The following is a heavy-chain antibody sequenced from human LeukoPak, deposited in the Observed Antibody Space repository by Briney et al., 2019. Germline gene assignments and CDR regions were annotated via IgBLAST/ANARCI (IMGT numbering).Heavy chain of an antibody. Sequence: PGGSLRLSCAASGFTFSSYAMTWVRQAPGKGLEWVSAISGSGGSTYYADSVKGRFTISRDNSKNTLYLQMNSLRPEDTAVYYCARDPRSSGYFFDYWGQGTLVTVSS. V-gene: IGHV3-23*01. D-gene: IGHD3-22*01. CDR2: ISGSGGST. CDR3: ARDPRSSGYFFDY. J-gene: IGHJ4*02. CDR1: GFTFSSYA.